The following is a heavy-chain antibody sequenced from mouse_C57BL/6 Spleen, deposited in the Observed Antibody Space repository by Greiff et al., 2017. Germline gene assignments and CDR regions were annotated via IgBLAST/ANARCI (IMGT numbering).Heavy chain of an antibody. Sequence: DVQLQESGPGLVKPSQSLSLTCSVTGYSITSGYYWNWIRQFPGNKLEWMGYISYDGSNNYNQSLKNRISITRDTSKNQFFLKLNSVTTKDTATXYCARETEYYAMDYWGQGTSVTVSS. CDR1: GYSITSGYY. D-gene: IGHD4-1*01. CDR3: ARETEYYAMDY. J-gene: IGHJ4*01. V-gene: IGHV3-6*01. CDR2: ISYDGSN.